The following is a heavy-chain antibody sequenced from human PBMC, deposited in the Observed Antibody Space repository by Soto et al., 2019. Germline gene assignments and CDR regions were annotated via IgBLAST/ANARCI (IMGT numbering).Heavy chain of an antibody. CDR3: AREERGTGTTFVGFDY. CDR1: GGSVSSGSYY. J-gene: IGHJ4*02. V-gene: IGHV4-61*01. CDR2: IYYSGST. Sequence: QVQLQESGPGLVKPSETLSLTCTVSGGSVSSGSYYWSWIRQPPGKGLEWIGYIYYSGSTNYKPSLKSRVTISVDTSKNQYSLKLSSVTAADTAVYYCAREERGTGTTFVGFDYWGQGTLVTVSS. D-gene: IGHD4-17*01.